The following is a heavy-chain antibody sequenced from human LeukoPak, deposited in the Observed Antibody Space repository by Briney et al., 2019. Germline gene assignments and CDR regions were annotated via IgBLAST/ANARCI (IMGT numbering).Heavy chain of an antibody. CDR1: GYTFTAYY. Sequence: ASVKVSCKPSGYTFTAYYIHWVRQAPGQGLEWMGWISAYNGNTNFAQKFQGRLTMTTDTSTSTAYMELRRLRSDDTAVYYCARGRRTYCGGDCESCDYWGQGTLVTVSS. J-gene: IGHJ4*02. D-gene: IGHD2-21*02. V-gene: IGHV1-18*04. CDR2: ISAYNGNT. CDR3: ARGRRTYCGGDCESCDY.